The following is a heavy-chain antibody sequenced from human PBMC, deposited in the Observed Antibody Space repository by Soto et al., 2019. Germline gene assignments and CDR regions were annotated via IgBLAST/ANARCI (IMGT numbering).Heavy chain of an antibody. J-gene: IGHJ6*02. CDR1: GYSFTSYW. V-gene: IGHV5-51*01. D-gene: IGHD6-6*01. CDR3: ASPYSSSSHCMDV. CDR2: IYPGDSDT. Sequence: PGESLKISCNGSGYSFTSYWIGWVRQMPGKGLEWMGIIYPGDSDTRYSPSFQGQVTISADKSISTAYLQWSSLKALDTAMYYCASPYSSSSHCMDVWGQGTTVTVSS.